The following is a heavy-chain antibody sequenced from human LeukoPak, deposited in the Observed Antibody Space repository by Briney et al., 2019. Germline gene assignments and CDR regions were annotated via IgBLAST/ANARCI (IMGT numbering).Heavy chain of an antibody. CDR3: ARERLHYDFWSGYSFDY. D-gene: IGHD3-3*01. CDR2: ISSSSYI. CDR1: GFTFSSYA. J-gene: IGHJ4*02. V-gene: IGHV3-21*01. Sequence: GGSLRLSCAASGFTFSSYAMSWVRQAPGKGLEWVSSISSSSYIYYADSVKGRFTISRDNAKNSLYLQMNSLRAEDTAVYYCARERLHYDFWSGYSFDYWGQGTLVTVSS.